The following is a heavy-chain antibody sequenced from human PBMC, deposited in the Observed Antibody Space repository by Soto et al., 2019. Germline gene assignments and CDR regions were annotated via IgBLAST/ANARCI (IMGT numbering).Heavy chain of an antibody. J-gene: IGHJ5*02. CDR1: GFTFSNYA. CDR2: ITAYGDST. Sequence: EVQLLESGGGFVQPGGSLRLSCAASGFTFSNYAMSWVRQAPGKGLEWVSAITAYGDSTHYADSVKGRFTISRDSPKNTLCLQMDSLRAEDTAVYYGAKDPLGYVSDWEPPPGFDPWGQGTLVTVSS. D-gene: IGHD6-19*01. V-gene: IGHV3-23*01. CDR3: AKDPLGYVSDWEPPPGFDP.